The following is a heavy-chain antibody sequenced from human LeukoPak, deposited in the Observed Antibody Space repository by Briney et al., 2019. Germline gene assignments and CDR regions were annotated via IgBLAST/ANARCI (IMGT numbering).Heavy chain of an antibody. CDR1: GGSFSGYY. V-gene: IGHV4-34*01. CDR3: ARGNGYDILTGYYTRNWFDP. J-gene: IGHJ5*02. D-gene: IGHD3-9*01. CDR2: INHSGST. Sequence: SETLSLTCAVYGGSFSGYYWSWIRQPPGKGLEWIGEINHSGSTNYNPSPKSRVTISVDTSKNQFSLKLSSVTAADTAVYYCARGNGYDILTGYYTRNWFDPWGQGTLVTVSS.